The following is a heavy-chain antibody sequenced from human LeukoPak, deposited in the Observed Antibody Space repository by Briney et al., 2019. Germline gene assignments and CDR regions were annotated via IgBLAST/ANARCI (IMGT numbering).Heavy chain of an antibody. CDR2: TWYDGSNK. J-gene: IGHJ4*02. CDR3: ARDGSSGWYWVDY. D-gene: IGHD6-19*01. CDR1: GFTFSSYG. V-gene: IGHV3-33*01. Sequence: PGGSLRLSCAASGFTFSSYGMHWVRQAPGKGLEWVAVTWYDGSNKYYADSVKGRFTISRDNSKNTLYLQINSLRAEDTAVYYCARDGSSGWYWVDYWGQGTLVTVSS.